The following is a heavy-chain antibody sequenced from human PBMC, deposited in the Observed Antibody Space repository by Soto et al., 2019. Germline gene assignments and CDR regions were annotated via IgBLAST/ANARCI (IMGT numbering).Heavy chain of an antibody. D-gene: IGHD2-2*01. CDR3: AKGGAQLLHYNWFDP. J-gene: IGHJ5*02. Sequence: EVQLLEAGGGLVQPGGSLRLSCAASGFTFSSYAMSWVRQAPGKGLEWVSAISGSGGSTYYADSVKGRFTISRDNSKNTLYLQMNSLRAEDTAVYYCAKGGAQLLHYNWFDPWGQGTLVTVSS. V-gene: IGHV3-23*01. CDR2: ISGSGGST. CDR1: GFTFSSYA.